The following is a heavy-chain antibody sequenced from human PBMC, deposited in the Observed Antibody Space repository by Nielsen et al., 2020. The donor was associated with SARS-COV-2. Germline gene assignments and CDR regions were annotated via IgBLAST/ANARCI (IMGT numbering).Heavy chain of an antibody. CDR2: IIPIFGTA. J-gene: IGHJ3*02. V-gene: IGHV1-69*06. Sequence: SVKVSCKASGGTFSSYAISWVRQAPGQGLEWMGGIIPIFGTANYAQKFQGRVTITADKSTSTAYMELSSLRSEDTAVYYCAQGSSSQPNDAFDIWGQGTMVTVSS. D-gene: IGHD6-13*01. CDR3: AQGSSSQPNDAFDI. CDR1: GGTFSSYA.